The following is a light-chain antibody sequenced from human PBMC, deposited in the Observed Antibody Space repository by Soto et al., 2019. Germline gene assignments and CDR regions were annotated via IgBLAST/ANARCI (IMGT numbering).Light chain of an antibody. CDR3: VSYTTSASYV. V-gene: IGLV2-14*03. Sequence: QSALTQPPSASGSLGQSVTISCTGTSSDVGDYTYVSWYQQHPGKAPKFMIYDINNRPSGVSNRFSGSKSGNTASLTISGLQAEDEADYYCVSYTTSASYVFGTGTKVTVL. J-gene: IGLJ1*01. CDR2: DIN. CDR1: SSDVGDYTY.